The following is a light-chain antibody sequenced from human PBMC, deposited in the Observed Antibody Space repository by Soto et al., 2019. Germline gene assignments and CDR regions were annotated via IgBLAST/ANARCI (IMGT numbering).Light chain of an antibody. CDR3: QVWDSSSDHPGV. CDR1: NIGSKS. Sequence: ELTQPPSVSVAPGKTARITCGGNNIGSKSVHWYQQKPGQAPVLVIYYDSDRPSGIPERFSGSNSGNTATLTISRVEAGDEADYYCQVWDSSSDHPGVFGGGTKVTVL. J-gene: IGLJ2*01. V-gene: IGLV3-21*04. CDR2: YDS.